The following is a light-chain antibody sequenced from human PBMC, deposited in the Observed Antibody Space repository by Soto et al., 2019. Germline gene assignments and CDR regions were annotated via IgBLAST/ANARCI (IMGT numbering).Light chain of an antibody. CDR3: SSYTSSSTLV. Sequence: QSALTQPASVSGSPGQSITISCTGTSSDVGGYNYVSWYQQHPGKAPKLMISVVSNRPSGVSNRFSGSKSGNTASLTISGLQAEDEADYYCSSYTSSSTLVFGGGTKLTVL. V-gene: IGLV2-14*01. CDR2: VVS. J-gene: IGLJ2*01. CDR1: SSDVGGYNY.